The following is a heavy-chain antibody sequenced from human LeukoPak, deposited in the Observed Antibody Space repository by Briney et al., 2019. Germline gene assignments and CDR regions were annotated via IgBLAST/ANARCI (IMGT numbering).Heavy chain of an antibody. D-gene: IGHD2-2*01. V-gene: IGHV1-69*13. CDR1: GGTFSSYA. J-gene: IGHJ1*01. CDR3: ASGVHCSSTSCYWVGYFQH. CDR2: IIPIFGTA. Sequence: SVKVSCKASGGTFSSYAISWVRQAPGQGLEWMGGIIPIFGTANYAQKFQGRVTITADESTSTAYMELSSLRSEDTAVYYCASGVHCSSTSCYWVGYFQHWGQGTLVTVSS.